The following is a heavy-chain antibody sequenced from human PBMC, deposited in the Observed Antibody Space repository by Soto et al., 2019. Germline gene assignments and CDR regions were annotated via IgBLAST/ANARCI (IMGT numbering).Heavy chain of an antibody. D-gene: IGHD3-9*01. V-gene: IGHV3-23*01. J-gene: IGHJ4*02. CDR3: AKERHPDGIWTXDF. CDR1: GVTFGTYT. CDR2: IGAGGDT. Sequence: GGSLRLSCAASGVTFGTYTMNWVRQAPGKGLEWVSGIGAGGDTHYADSVKGRFTISRDNSKSMLLLQMNSLRAEDTAIYYCAKERHPDGIWTXDFWGQGTLVTVSS.